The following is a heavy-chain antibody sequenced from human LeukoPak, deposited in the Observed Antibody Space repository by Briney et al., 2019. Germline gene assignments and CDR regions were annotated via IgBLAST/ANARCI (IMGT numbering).Heavy chain of an antibody. D-gene: IGHD5-18*01. Sequence: GGSLRLSCAASGFTFSSYAMSWFRQAPGKGLEWVSAISGSGGSTYYADSVKGRFTISRDNSKNTLYLQMNSLRAEDTAVYYCAKLLWIQLWAFDYWGQGTLVTVSS. CDR2: ISGSGGST. V-gene: IGHV3-23*01. CDR3: AKLLWIQLWAFDY. J-gene: IGHJ4*02. CDR1: GFTFSSYA.